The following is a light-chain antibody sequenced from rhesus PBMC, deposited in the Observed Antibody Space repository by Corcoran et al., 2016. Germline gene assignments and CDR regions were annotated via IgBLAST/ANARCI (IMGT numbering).Light chain of an antibody. J-gene: IGKJ4*01. CDR2: YAN. V-gene: IGKV1-32*02. CDR3: TQGNLNPLA. CDR1: QGISSD. Sequence: DIQMSQSPSSLSASVGDRVTITCRASQGISSDLNWYQQKPRQTPKLLIYYANSLASGVPSRFSGSGSGTGFPLPISSLQREGFAAWYCTQGNLNPLAFGGGAKVELK.